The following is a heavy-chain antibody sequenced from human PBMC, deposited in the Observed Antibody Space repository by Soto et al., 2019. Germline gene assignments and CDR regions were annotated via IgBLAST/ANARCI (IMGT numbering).Heavy chain of an antibody. D-gene: IGHD3-10*01. J-gene: IGHJ4*02. V-gene: IGHV4-59*01. Sequence: SETLSLTCAVYGGSISSYYWSWIRQPPGKGLEWIGYIYYSGSTNYNPSLKSRVTISVDTSKNQFSLKLSSVTAADTAVYYCARVRYYYGSGSYYLDYWGQGTLVTVSS. CDR3: ARVRYYYGSGSYYLDY. CDR1: GGSISSYY. CDR2: IYYSGST.